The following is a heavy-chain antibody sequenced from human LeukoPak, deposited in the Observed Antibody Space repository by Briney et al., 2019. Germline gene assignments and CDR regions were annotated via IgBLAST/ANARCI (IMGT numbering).Heavy chain of an antibody. CDR1: GFTVSSNY. CDR3: ARDHRNAGVFDY. V-gene: IGHV3-53*01. D-gene: IGHD2-2*01. Sequence: PGGSLRLSCAASGFTVSSNYMSWVRQAPGKGLEWLSVIYAGGSTFYADSVKGRFTISRDNSKNTLYLQMKSLRADDTAVYYCARDHRNAGVFDYWGQGTLVTVSS. J-gene: IGHJ4*02. CDR2: IYAGGST.